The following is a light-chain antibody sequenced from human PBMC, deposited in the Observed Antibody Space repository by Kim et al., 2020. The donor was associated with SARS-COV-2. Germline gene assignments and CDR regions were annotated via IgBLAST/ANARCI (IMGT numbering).Light chain of an antibody. J-gene: IGLJ2*01. Sequence: QSVLTQPPSVSAAPGQKVTISCSGITSNIGNNYVSWYQQLPGTAPQLLIYDNNKRPSGIPDRFSGSKSGTSATLGITGLQAGDEADYFCGTWDTSLFTVVFGGGTQLTVL. V-gene: IGLV1-51*01. CDR2: DNN. CDR1: TSNIGNNY. CDR3: GTWDTSLFTVV.